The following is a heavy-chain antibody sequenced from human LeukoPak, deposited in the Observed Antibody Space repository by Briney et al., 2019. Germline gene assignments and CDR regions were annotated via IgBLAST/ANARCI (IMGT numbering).Heavy chain of an antibody. CDR1: GFTFTIYA. Sequence: GGSLRLSCATSGFTFTIYAMHWVRQAPGKGLEWVAVISYDGSNKYYADSVKGRFTISRDNSKNTLYLQMNSLRAEDTAVYYCARGVSGSYRGDWFDPWGQGTLVTVSS. CDR3: ARGVSGSYRGDWFDP. V-gene: IGHV3-30-3*01. J-gene: IGHJ5*02. D-gene: IGHD1-26*01. CDR2: ISYDGSNK.